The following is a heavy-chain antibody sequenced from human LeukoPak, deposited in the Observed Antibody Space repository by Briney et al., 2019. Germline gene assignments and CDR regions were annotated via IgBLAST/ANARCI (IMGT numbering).Heavy chain of an antibody. J-gene: IGHJ6*02. V-gene: IGHV1-18*01. CDR3: GRDWSGSYSWARFYYYGMDV. CDR2: ISADNGNT. Sequence: ASVKVSCKASGYSFINYGVSWVLEAPGQGLGWRGGISADNGNTNYAQKPQGRVTTTTDTSTTTAYMELRSLRSDDTAVYYCGRDWSGSYSWARFYYYGMDVWGQGTTVTVSS. D-gene: IGHD1-26*01. CDR1: GYSFINYG.